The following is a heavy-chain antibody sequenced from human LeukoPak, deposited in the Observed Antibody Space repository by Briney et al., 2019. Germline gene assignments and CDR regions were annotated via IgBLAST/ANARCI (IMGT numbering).Heavy chain of an antibody. D-gene: IGHD3-3*01. Sequence: AGGSLRLSCVASGFTFSNYWMNWVRQAPGKGLVWVSRIDSDGSSGSYTDAVKGRFTISRGNAKNTLYLQMNSLRGEDTAVYYCARGLTVFGVVNDAFDIWGQGTMVTVSS. CDR1: GFTFSNYW. CDR3: ARGLTVFGVVNDAFDI. J-gene: IGHJ3*02. V-gene: IGHV3-74*01. CDR2: IDSDGSSG.